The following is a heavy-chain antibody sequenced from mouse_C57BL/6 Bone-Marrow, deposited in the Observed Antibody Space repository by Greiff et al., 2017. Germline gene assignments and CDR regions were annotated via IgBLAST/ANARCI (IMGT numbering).Heavy chain of an antibody. CDR3: ARLYYYGSSSYYFDY. Sequence: VQLKESGGGLVQPGGSLKLSCAASGFTFSDYYMYWVRQTPEKRLEWVAYISNGGGSTYYPDTVKGRFTISRDNAKITLYLQMSRLKSEDTAMYYCARLYYYGSSSYYFDYWGQGTTLTVSS. V-gene: IGHV5-12*01. J-gene: IGHJ2*01. CDR2: ISNGGGST. D-gene: IGHD1-1*01. CDR1: GFTFSDYY.